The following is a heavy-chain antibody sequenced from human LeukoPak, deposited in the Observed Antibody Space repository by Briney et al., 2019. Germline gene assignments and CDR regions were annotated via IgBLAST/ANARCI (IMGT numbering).Heavy chain of an antibody. CDR1: GFTFSSYS. V-gene: IGHV3-53*01. CDR3: ARDGARVYNQHGMDV. CDR2: IYRDGST. Sequence: GGSLRLSCAASGFTFSSYSMSWVRQAPGKKLEWVSDIYRDGSTFYADSVKGRFTISRDNAKKSLYLQMNRLRAEDKAVYYCARDGARVYNQHGMDVWGQGTTVTVSS. D-gene: IGHD1-1*01. J-gene: IGHJ6*02.